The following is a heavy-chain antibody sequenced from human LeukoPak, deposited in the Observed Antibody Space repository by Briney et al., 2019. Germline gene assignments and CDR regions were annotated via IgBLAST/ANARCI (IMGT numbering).Heavy chain of an antibody. J-gene: IGHJ4*02. D-gene: IGHD6-13*01. CDR3: AKDPSSSWFGDYFDY. Sequence: QAGGSLRLSCAASGFTFGSYAMSWVRQAPGKGLEWVSAISGSGGSTYYADSVKGRFTISRDNSKNTLYLQMNSLRAEDTAVYYCAKDPSSSWFGDYFDYWGQGTLVTVSS. V-gene: IGHV3-23*01. CDR2: ISGSGGST. CDR1: GFTFGSYA.